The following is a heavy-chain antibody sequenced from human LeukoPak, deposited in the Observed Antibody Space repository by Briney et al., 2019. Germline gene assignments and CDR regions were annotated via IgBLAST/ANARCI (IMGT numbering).Heavy chain of an antibody. CDR2: ISYDGSNK. D-gene: IGHD3-9*01. J-gene: IGHJ4*02. CDR3: ASRRYFDWFSDPYYFDY. V-gene: IGHV3-30*03. Sequence: PGGSLRLSCAASGFTFSSYSMNWVRQAPGKGLEWVAVISYDGSNKYYADSVKGRFTISRDNARNSLYLQMNSLRAEDTAVYYCASRRYFDWFSDPYYFDYWGQGTLVTVSS. CDR1: GFTFSSYS.